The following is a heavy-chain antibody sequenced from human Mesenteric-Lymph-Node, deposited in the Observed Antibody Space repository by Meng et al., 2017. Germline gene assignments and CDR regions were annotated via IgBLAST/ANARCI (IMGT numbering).Heavy chain of an antibody. V-gene: IGHV3-7*01. CDR3: ARAGDDSGSYYRYFDL. CDR1: GFTFSNYW. Sequence: ETLSLTCAASGFTFSNYWMSWVRQAPGKGLEWVASIKQDGSEEKYVDSVKGRFTISRDNAKNSLYLEMNSLRAEDTAVYYCARAGDDSGSYYRYFDLWGRGTLVTVSS. D-gene: IGHD3-10*01. CDR2: IKQDGSEE. J-gene: IGHJ2*01.